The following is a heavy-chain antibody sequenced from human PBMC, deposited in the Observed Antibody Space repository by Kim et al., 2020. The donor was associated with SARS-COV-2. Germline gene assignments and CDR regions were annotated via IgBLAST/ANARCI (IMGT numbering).Heavy chain of an antibody. V-gene: IGHV3-9*01. CDR2: INWDSVTV. Sequence: GGSLRLSCAASGLIFTDFAIHWVRQRPGKGLEWISGINWDSVTVAYADSVKGRFTISRDNAENSVELQMNSLRPEDTALYYCVKDSAPRIIAPGNYYYYGMDVWGQGITVTVSS. CDR3: VKDSAPRIIAPGNYYYYGMDV. D-gene: IGHD3-10*01. J-gene: IGHJ6*02. CDR1: GLIFTDFA.